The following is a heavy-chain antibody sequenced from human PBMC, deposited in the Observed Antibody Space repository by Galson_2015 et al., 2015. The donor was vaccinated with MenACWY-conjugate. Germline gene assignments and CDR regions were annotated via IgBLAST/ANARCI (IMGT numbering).Heavy chain of an antibody. V-gene: IGHV3-74*01. Sequence: SLRLSCAASGFTFNNYWMHWVRHPPGKGLEWISYIKADGSFSNYADSVKGRFTISTDNAKNMVYLQMDGLGDEDTAVYFCASDNIWSFDSSGQGTLVTVSS. J-gene: IGHJ4*02. CDR1: GFTFNNYW. CDR3: ASDNIWSFDS. CDR2: IKADGSFS. D-gene: IGHD2-8*02.